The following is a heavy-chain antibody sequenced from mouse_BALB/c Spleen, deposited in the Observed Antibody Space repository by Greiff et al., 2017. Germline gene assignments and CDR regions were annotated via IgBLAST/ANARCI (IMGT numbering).Heavy chain of an antibody. J-gene: IGHJ4*01. CDR1: GFTFSSFG. CDR3: AREYYYGSLYAMDY. CDR2: ISSGSSTI. Sequence: EVKLVESGGGLVQPGGSRKLSCAASGFTFSSFGMHWVRQAPEKGLEWVAYISSGSSTIYYADTVKGRFTISRDNPKNTLFLQMTSLRSEDTAMYYCAREYYYGSLYAMDYWGQGTSVTVSS. V-gene: IGHV5-17*02. D-gene: IGHD1-1*01.